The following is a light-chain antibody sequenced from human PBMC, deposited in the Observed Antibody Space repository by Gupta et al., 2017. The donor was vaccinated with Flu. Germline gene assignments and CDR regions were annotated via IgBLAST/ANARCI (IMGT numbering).Light chain of an antibody. Sequence: DIQMTQSPHSVSVSVGDRVPITCRASQSMSNWLAWYQQKAGKAPKLLIYAASSWQGGVPSRFSGSGSGTDFTLTISSLQPEDSATYYCQQASSVPPFTFGPGTKVEI. CDR3: QQASSVPPFT. J-gene: IGKJ3*01. V-gene: IGKV1-12*01. CDR2: AAS. CDR1: QSMSNW.